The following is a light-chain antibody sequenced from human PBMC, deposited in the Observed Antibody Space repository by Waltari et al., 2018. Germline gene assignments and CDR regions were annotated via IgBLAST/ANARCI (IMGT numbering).Light chain of an antibody. Sequence: DIVMTQSPDSLAVSLGERATINCKSSQSILFTSNNKDSLAWYLQKPGQPPKLLIFGASTRQSGVPDRFSGGGSGTDFTPTISSLQAEDVAVYYCQQYLSVPLTFGGGTKVEI. CDR2: GAS. CDR3: QQYLSVPLT. J-gene: IGKJ4*01. V-gene: IGKV4-1*01. CDR1: QSILFTSNNKDS.